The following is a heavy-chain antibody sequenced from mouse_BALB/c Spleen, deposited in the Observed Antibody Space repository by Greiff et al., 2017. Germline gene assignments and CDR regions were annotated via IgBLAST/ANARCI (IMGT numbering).Heavy chain of an antibody. V-gene: IGHV3-2*02. J-gene: IGHJ3*01. Sequence: VQLQQSGPGLVKPSQSLSLTCTVTGYSITSDYAWNWIRQFPGNKLEWMGYISYSGSTSYNPSLKSRISITRDTSKNQFFLQLNSVTTEDTATYYCASLYYGNYWFAYWGQGTLVTVSA. D-gene: IGHD2-1*01. CDR3: ASLYYGNYWFAY. CDR1: GYSITSDYA. CDR2: ISYSGST.